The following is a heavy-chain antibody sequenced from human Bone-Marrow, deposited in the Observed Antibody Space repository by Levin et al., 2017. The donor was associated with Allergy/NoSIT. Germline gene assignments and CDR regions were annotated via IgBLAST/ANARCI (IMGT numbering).Heavy chain of an antibody. CDR1: GFTVSGNY. J-gene: IGHJ4*02. V-gene: IGHV3-53*01. D-gene: IGHD3-10*02. Sequence: GGSLRLSCAASGFTVSGNYMSWVRQAPGKGLEWVSVIYSGGDTYYADAVKGRFAISRDHSKNTVYLQMNSLRPEDTAVYYCARGVKMFGELLTYFDYWGLGTLVTVSS. CDR3: ARGVKMFGELLTYFDY. CDR2: IYSGGDT.